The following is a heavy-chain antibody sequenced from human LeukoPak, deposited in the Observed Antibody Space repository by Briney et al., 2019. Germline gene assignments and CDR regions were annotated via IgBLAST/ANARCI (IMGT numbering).Heavy chain of an antibody. Sequence: GGSLRLSCAASGFIFSSYGMHWVRQAPGKGLEWVANIKQDGSEKYYVDSVKGRFTISRDNAKNSLYPQMNSLRAEDTAVYYCARDGYSYGYNYWGQGTLVTVSS. CDR3: ARDGYSYGYNY. D-gene: IGHD5-18*01. CDR1: GFIFSSYG. V-gene: IGHV3-7*01. J-gene: IGHJ4*02. CDR2: IKQDGSEK.